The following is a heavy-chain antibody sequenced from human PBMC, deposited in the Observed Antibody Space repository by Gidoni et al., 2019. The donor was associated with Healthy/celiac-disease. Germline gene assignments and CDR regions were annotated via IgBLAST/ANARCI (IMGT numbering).Heavy chain of an antibody. J-gene: IGHJ4*02. Sequence: QVQLVESGGGVVQPGRSLRLSCAASGFTLSSYGMHWVRQAPCKGLEWVAVIWYDGSNKYYADSVKGRFTISRDNYKNTLYLKMNSLRAEDTAVYYCARDLRGYYFDYWGQGTLVTVSS. CDR2: IWYDGSNK. CDR3: ARDLRGYYFDY. V-gene: IGHV3-33*01. D-gene: IGHD3-10*01. CDR1: GFTLSSYG.